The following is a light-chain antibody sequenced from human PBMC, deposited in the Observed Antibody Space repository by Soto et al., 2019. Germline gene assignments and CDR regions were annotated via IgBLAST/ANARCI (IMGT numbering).Light chain of an antibody. CDR3: QSFDTSLRVV. CDR1: SSNIGAGYD. V-gene: IGLV1-40*01. Sequence: QSVLTQPPSVSGAPGQRGTISCTGKSSNIGAGYDVHWYQQLPGTAPKILIYGYNNRPSGVPDRFSGSKSGTSASLAITDLQAEDEADYYGQSFDTSLRVVFGGGTKVTVL. CDR2: GYN. J-gene: IGLJ2*01.